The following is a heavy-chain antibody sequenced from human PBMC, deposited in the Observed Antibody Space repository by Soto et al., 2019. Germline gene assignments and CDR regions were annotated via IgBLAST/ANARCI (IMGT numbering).Heavy chain of an antibody. Sequence: SETLSLTCTVSGGSISSSSYYWGWIRQPPGKGLEWIGCIYYSGSTNYNPSLKSRVTISVDTSKNQFSLRLSSVTAADTAVYYCARGIRAADYYYYYYYMDVWGKGTTVTVSS. CDR1: GGSISSSSYY. J-gene: IGHJ6*03. CDR2: IYYSGST. D-gene: IGHD5-18*01. V-gene: IGHV4-39*07. CDR3: ARGIRAADYYYYYYYMDV.